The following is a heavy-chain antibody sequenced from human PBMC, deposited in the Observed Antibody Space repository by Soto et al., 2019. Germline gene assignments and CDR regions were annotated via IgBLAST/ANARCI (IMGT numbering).Heavy chain of an antibody. CDR1: GFIFATTA. D-gene: IGHD3-16*01. V-gene: IGHV3-23*01. Sequence: VQLLHSGGGLVQPGGSLRLSCEASGFIFATTAMGWVRQAPGKGLEWVSTISGSGVRTYYADSVKVRFTISRGNSKNGFFLQMNSLRADDPAVYFCAAVMGSDYDYVWGSLSFDHWGQGALVTVST. J-gene: IGHJ4*02. CDR2: ISGSGVRT. CDR3: AAVMGSDYDYVWGSLSFDH.